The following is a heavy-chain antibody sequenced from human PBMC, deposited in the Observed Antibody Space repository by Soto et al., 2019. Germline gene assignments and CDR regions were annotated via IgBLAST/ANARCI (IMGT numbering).Heavy chain of an antibody. CDR3: AHRTTTVTWWFDP. D-gene: IGHD4-17*01. J-gene: IGHJ5*02. Sequence: QITLKESGPTLVKPTQTLTLTCTFSGFSLTTSGVGVGWIRQPPGKALEWLALSYWDDVKRYSPSLKSRLTSTKDTSENQVVLTMTNRDPADTATYFCAHRTTTVTWWFDPWGQGTLVTVSS. CDR1: GFSLTTSGVG. V-gene: IGHV2-5*02. CDR2: SYWDDVK.